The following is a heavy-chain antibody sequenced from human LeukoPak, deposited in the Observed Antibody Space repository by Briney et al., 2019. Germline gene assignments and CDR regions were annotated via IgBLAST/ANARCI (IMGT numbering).Heavy chain of an antibody. V-gene: IGHV3-7*01. CDR1: GFTFSSYW. CDR2: IKQDGSEK. D-gene: IGHD5-18*01. Sequence: PGGSLRLSCAASGFTFSSYWMSWVRQAPGMGLEWVANIKQDGSEKNYVDSVKGRFTISRDNAKTSLYLQMNSLRAEDTAVYYCARSLWPEDYWGQGTLVTVSS. J-gene: IGHJ4*02. CDR3: ARSLWPEDY.